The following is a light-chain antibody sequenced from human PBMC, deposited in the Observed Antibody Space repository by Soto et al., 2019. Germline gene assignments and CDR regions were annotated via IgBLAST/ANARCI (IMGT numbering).Light chain of an antibody. CDR2: GAS. CDR3: QQYNNWPPWT. V-gene: IGKV3-15*01. Sequence: EVMMTQSPATLSVSLGERATLSCRASQSVSSRLAWYQQKPGQAPRLLIYGASTRASGLPARFSGSGSGTEFTLTISSLQSEDFAVYYCQQYNNWPPWTFGQGSMVDVK. CDR1: QSVSSR. J-gene: IGKJ1*01.